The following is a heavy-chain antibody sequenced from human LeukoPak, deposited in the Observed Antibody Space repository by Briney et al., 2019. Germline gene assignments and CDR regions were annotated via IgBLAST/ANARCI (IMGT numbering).Heavy chain of an antibody. D-gene: IGHD3-3*01. CDR3: ARGPLRSGYYRPNWFDP. CDR2: IYHSGST. V-gene: IGHV4-30-2*01. J-gene: IGHJ5*02. Sequence: SETLSLTCAVSGGSISSGGYSWSWIRQPPGKGLEWIGYIYHSGSTYYNPSLKSRVTISVDTSKNQFSLKLSSVTAADTAVYYCARGPLRSGYYRPNWFDPWGQGILVTVSS. CDR1: GGSISSGGYS.